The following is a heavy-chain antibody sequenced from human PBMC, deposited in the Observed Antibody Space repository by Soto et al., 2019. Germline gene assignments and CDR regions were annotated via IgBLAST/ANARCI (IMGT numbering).Heavy chain of an antibody. CDR2: ISPIDYDA. CDR1: GFSFNSYW. CDR3: AKALSGDSNDY. D-gene: IGHD4-17*01. Sequence: GESLKISCKGSGFSFNSYWIGWVRQMPGKGLEWMGIISPIDYDARYNPSFEGQVTISRDNSKNTLYLQMNSLRAEDTAVYYCAKALSGDSNDYWGQGTLVTVSS. J-gene: IGHJ4*02. V-gene: IGHV5-51*01.